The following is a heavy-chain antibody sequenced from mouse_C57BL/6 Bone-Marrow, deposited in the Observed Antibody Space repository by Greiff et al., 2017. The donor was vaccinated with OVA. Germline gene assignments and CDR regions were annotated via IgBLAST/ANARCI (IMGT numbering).Heavy chain of an antibody. CDR1: GYTFTSYW. J-gene: IGHJ1*03. D-gene: IGHD1-1*01. V-gene: IGHV1-69*01. CDR2: IDPSDSYT. Sequence: QVQLQQPGAELVMPGASVKLSCKASGYTFTSYWMHWVKQRPGQGLEWIGEIDPSDSYTNYNQKFKGKSTLTVDKSSSTAYMQLSSLTSEDSAVYYCVSSPYWYFDVWGTGTTVTVSS. CDR3: VSSPYWYFDV.